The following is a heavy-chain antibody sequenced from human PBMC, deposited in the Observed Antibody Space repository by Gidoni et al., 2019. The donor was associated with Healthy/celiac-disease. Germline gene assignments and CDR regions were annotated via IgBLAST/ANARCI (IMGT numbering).Heavy chain of an antibody. Sequence: QVQLVESGGGVVQPGRSLRLSCAASGFTFSSYGRHWVRQAPGKGLEWVAVISYDGSNKYYADSVKGRFTISRDNSKNTLYLQMNSLRAEDTAVYYCAKDYNWNVVYWGQGTLVTVSS. CDR1: GFTFSSYG. CDR3: AKDYNWNVVY. D-gene: IGHD1-20*01. V-gene: IGHV3-30*18. CDR2: ISYDGSNK. J-gene: IGHJ4*02.